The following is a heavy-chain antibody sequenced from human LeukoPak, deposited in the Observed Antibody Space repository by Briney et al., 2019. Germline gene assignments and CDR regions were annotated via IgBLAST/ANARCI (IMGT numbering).Heavy chain of an antibody. J-gene: IGHJ4*02. CDR2: INPNSGGT. Sequence: ASVKVSCKASGYTFTSYGISWVRQAPGQGLEWMGWINPNSGGTNYAQKFQGRVTMTRDTSISTAYMELSRLRSDDTAVYYCARGLMVYATGYGYWGQGTLVTVSS. V-gene: IGHV1-2*02. CDR1: GYTFTSYG. D-gene: IGHD2-8*01. CDR3: ARGLMVYATGYGY.